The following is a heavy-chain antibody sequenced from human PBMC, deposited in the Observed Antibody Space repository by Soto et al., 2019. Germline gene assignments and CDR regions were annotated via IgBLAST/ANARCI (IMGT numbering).Heavy chain of an antibody. CDR3: AKGRDSSGYYVDPYYFDY. V-gene: IGHV1-3*01. CDR1: GYTFTSYS. D-gene: IGHD3-22*01. CDR2: INAGNGNT. Sequence: APVEVSSKASGYTFTSYSMRWPHQAPGQRLEWMGWINAGNGNTKYSQKFQGRVTITRDTSASTAYMELSSLRSEDTAVYYCAKGRDSSGYYVDPYYFDYWGQGTLVTVSS. J-gene: IGHJ4*02.